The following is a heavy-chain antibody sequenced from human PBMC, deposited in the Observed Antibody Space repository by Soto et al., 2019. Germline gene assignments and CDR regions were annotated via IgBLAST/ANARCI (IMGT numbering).Heavy chain of an antibody. CDR3: VKDYLDYDFWSGPPGMDV. J-gene: IGHJ6*02. Sequence: PGGSLRLSCSASGFTFSSYAMHWVRQAPGKGLEYVSAISSNGGSTYYADSVKGRFTISRDNSKNTLYLQMSSLRAEDTAVYYCVKDYLDYDFWSGPPGMDVWSQGTTVTVS. CDR1: GFTFSSYA. V-gene: IGHV3-64D*06. D-gene: IGHD3-3*01. CDR2: ISSNGGST.